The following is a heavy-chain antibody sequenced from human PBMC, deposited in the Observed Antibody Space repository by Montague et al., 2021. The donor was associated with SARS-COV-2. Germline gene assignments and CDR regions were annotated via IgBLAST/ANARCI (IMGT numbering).Heavy chain of an antibody. CDR1: GDSVSSNRAA. Sequence: CAISGDSVSSNRAAWNWIRQSPSRGLEWLGGTYYRSKWYNDYAVSVKSRITINPDTSKNQFSLQLNSVTPEDTAVYYCARDLDYYGSGSYPEGFDPWGQGTLVTVSS. V-gene: IGHV6-1*01. CDR2: TYYRSKWYN. D-gene: IGHD3-10*01. J-gene: IGHJ5*02. CDR3: ARDLDYYGSGSYPEGFDP.